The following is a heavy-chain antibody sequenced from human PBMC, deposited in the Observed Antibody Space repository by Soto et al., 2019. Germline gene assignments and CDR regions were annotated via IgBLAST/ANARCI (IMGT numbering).Heavy chain of an antibody. CDR3: ARGPFHSSTSLYYYYYMDV. V-gene: IGHV1-2*04. J-gene: IGHJ6*03. Sequence: GASVKVSCKASGYTFTGYYMHWVRQAPGQGLEWMGWINPNSGGTNYAQKFQGWVTMTRDTSISTAYMELSRLRSDDTAVYYCARGPFHSSTSLYYYYYMDVWGKGTTVTSP. CDR1: GYTFTGYY. D-gene: IGHD2-2*01. CDR2: INPNSGGT.